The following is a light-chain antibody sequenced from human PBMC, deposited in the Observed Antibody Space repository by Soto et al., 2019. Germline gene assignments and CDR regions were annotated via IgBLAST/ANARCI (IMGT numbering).Light chain of an antibody. V-gene: IGLV2-8*01. CDR1: SSDVGSYNY. CDR3: SSYAGSNTHV. J-gene: IGLJ1*01. Sequence: QAVVTQPPSASGSPGQSVTISCTGTSSDVGSYNYVSWYQQHPGKAPKLMIYEVSKRPSGVPDRFSGSKSGNTASLTVSGLQAEDEADYYCSSYAGSNTHVFGTGTKVTVL. CDR2: EVS.